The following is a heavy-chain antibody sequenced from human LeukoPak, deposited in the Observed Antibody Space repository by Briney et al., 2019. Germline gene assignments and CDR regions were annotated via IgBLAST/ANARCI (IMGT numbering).Heavy chain of an antibody. CDR2: ISSSGGTI. CDR3: ARDLRGYCSGTSCYDNWFDP. V-gene: IGHV3-48*01. Sequence: PGGSLRLSCAASGFTFSSYSMNWVRQAPGKGLEWVSYISSSGGTIYYADSVKGRFTISRDNANNSLYLQMNSLRAEDTAVYYCARDLRGYCSGTSCYDNWFDPWGQGTLVTVSS. D-gene: IGHD2-2*01. J-gene: IGHJ5*02. CDR1: GFTFSSYS.